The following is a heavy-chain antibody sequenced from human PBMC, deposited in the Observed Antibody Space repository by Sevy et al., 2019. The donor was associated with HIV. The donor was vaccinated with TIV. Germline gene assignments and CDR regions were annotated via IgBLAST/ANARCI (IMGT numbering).Heavy chain of an antibody. J-gene: IGHJ4*02. CDR1: GYSFTSSW. Sequence: GESLKISCKGSGYSFTSSWIGWVRQMPGKGLEWMGIIYPGDSDTTYSPSFQGQVTISADKSSSTAYLQWSSLKASDTAMYYCARLPVAAAGLYYFDIWGQGTLVTVSS. D-gene: IGHD6-13*01. V-gene: IGHV5-51*01. CDR3: ARLPVAAAGLYYFDI. CDR2: IYPGDSDT.